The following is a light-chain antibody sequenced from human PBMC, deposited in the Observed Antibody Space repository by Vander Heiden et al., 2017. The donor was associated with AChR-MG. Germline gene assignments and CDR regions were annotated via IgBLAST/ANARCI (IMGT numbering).Light chain of an antibody. V-gene: IGKV1-5*01. CDR2: DAS. CDR3: QHEDGYLYT. J-gene: IGKJ2*01. CDR1: QSIGGR. Sequence: IQVTQSPSALSASIGDRVTITCRASQSIGGRLAWYQQKPGKAPKVLIYDASSLLSGVPSTFSGSGSGTDFTLTIISLQPADFATYYCQHEDGYLYTFGQGTNLEIK.